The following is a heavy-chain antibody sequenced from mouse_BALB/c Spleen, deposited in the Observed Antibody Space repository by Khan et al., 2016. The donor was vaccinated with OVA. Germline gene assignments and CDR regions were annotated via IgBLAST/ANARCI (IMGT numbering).Heavy chain of an antibody. CDR1: GFSLNNYS. CDR3: ARRGYDYGRGALFAY. Sequence: VELVESGPGLVQPSQSLSITCTVSGFSLNNYSVHWVRQSPGKGLEWLGVIWSAGSTDYNAAFISRLTISKDNSRSQVFFKMNILQPNDTAIYYCARRGYDYGRGALFAYWGQGTLVTVSA. D-gene: IGHD2-4*01. J-gene: IGHJ3*01. V-gene: IGHV2-2*02. CDR2: IWSAGST.